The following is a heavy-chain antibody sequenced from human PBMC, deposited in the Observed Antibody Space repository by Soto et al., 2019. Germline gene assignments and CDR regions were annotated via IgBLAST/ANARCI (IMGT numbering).Heavy chain of an antibody. V-gene: IGHV1-3*01. D-gene: IGHD1-26*01. CDR3: ARDLVGGSYFGYYYNGIDA. CDR1: GYIFTSYA. J-gene: IGHJ6*02. CDR2: INAGNGNT. Sequence: QVQLVQSGAEVKKPGASVKVSCKASGYIFTSYAMHWVRKAPGKRLEWLGRINAGNGNTKYSQKFQGRVTIARDTSARTAYMELRSVRSEDTAVYYSARDLVGGSYFGYYYNGIDAWGQGTKCTVAS.